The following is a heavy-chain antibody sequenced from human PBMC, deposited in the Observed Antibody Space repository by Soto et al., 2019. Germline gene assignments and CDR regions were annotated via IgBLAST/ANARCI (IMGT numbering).Heavy chain of an antibody. Sequence: PGGSLRLSCAASGFIFSSDWLHWVRQAPGGGLVWVARINTDGRDTSYADSVKGRFTISRDNFKDTLYLQMNSLGAEDTAMYYCARDCPGRQHLLAFWGPGTLVPVSS. J-gene: IGHJ1*01. CDR3: ARDCPGRQHLLAF. CDR2: INTDGRDT. V-gene: IGHV3-74*01. D-gene: IGHD6-13*01. CDR1: GFIFSSDW.